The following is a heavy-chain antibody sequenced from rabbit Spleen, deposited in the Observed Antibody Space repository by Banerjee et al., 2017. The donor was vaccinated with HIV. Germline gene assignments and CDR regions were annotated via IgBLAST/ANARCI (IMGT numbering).Heavy chain of an antibody. V-gene: IGHV1S7*01. J-gene: IGHJ4*01. D-gene: IGHD1-1*01. CDR1: GFTLSSYY. CDR3: VRGASGSGYYSL. CDR2: IEPIFGNT. Sequence: HLKESGGGLVQPGGSLKLSCKASGFTLSSYYMNWVRQAPGKGLEWIGYIEPIFGNTYYANWVNGRFTISSHNAQNTLYLQLHSLTAADTATYFCVRGASGSGYYSLWGPGTLVTV.